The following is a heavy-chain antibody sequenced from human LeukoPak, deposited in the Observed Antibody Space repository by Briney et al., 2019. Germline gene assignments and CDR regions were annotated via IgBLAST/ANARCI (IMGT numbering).Heavy chain of an antibody. CDR2: MYPGDSDT. CDR1: GYTFTNYW. CDR3: ARQLGGGDWGGAFDI. D-gene: IGHD2-21*02. J-gene: IGHJ3*02. V-gene: IGHV5-51*01. Sequence: GESLKISCKGSGYTFTNYWIGWVRQMPGKGLEWMGIMYPGDSDTRYSPSFQGQVTISADKSISTACLQWSSLKASDTAMYYCARQLGGGDWGGAFDIWGQGTMVTVSS.